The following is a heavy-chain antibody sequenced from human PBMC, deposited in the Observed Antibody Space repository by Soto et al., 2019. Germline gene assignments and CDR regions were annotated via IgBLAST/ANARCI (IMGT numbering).Heavy chain of an antibody. D-gene: IGHD1-26*01. V-gene: IGHV4-39*01. Sequence: QLQLQESGPGLVKASETLSLTCTVSGGSISSSTHFWGWIRQPPGKGLEWIGSIDYSGTTYYNTSLRTRATTSVDTAMNQFSLMLSSVTAADTAVYYCARHGDNSGSYAEYFQHWGQGTLVTVSS. CDR1: GGSISSSTHF. CDR2: IDYSGTT. J-gene: IGHJ1*01. CDR3: ARHGDNSGSYAEYFQH.